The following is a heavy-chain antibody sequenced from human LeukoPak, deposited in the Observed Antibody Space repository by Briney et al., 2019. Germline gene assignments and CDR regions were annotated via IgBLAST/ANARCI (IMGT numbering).Heavy chain of an antibody. D-gene: IGHD5-12*01. CDR1: GFTVTSSY. V-gene: IGHV3-66*02. J-gene: IGHJ5*02. CDR2: LYRGGQT. Sequence: GGSLRLSCAASGFTVTSSYMSWVRQAPGKGLEWVAVLYRGGQTYYAGSVRGRFTISRDASKNTLYLQMNSLRAEDTAEYYCARARCDTCGYGSWGQGTLVTVSS. CDR3: ARARCDTCGYGS.